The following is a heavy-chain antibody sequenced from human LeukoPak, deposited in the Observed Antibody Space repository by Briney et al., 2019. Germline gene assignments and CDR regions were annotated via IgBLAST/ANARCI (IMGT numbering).Heavy chain of an antibody. CDR3: ARKEGYGSGPGNWFDP. D-gene: IGHD3-10*01. CDR1: GASVISYF. V-gene: IGHV4-59*02. Sequence: PSETLSLTCTVSGASVISYFWSWIRQPPGKGLEWIGYIYYSGRTNYNPSLKSRVTISVDTSKNQLSLNLSSVTAADTAVYYCARKEGYGSGPGNWFDPWGQGTLVTVSS. CDR2: IYYSGRT. J-gene: IGHJ5*02.